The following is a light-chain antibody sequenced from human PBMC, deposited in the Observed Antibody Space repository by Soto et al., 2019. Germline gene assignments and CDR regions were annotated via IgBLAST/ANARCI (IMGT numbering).Light chain of an antibody. CDR3: QQRSNWPPVT. Sequence: EIVLTQSPATLSLSPGERATLSCRASQSVSSYLAWYQQKPGQAPRLLIYDASNRATGIPARFSGSGSGTHFTRPISSLEHEYFAVYYCQQRSNWPPVTFGPGTKVDIK. V-gene: IGKV3-11*01. CDR2: DAS. CDR1: QSVSSY. J-gene: IGKJ3*01.